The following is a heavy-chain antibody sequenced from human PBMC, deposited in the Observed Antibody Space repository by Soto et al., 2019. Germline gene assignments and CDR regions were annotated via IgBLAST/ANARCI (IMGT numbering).Heavy chain of an antibody. J-gene: IGHJ4*02. Sequence: QVQLVQSGAEVKKPGASVKVSCKASGYTFTSFAITWVRQAPGQGLEWMGWITVYNGNTNYAQNLQGRVTMNTDTXXXXXXXXXXXXXXXXXXVXYCARGLGATYWGQGTLVTVSS. CDR3: ARGLGATY. CDR1: GYTFTSFA. D-gene: IGHD1-26*01. CDR2: ITVYNGNT. V-gene: IGHV1-18*01.